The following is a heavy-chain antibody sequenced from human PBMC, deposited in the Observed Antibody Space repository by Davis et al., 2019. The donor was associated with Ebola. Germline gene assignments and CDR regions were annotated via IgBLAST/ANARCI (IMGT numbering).Heavy chain of an antibody. Sequence: GGSLRLSCAASGFTFSNAWMSWVRQAPGQGLEWMGWISGYNGNTKYAQKVQDRVTMTTDTSTSTAYMELRSLRSDDTAVYYCARGGGIMVQGVIIGRGWFDPWGQGTLVTVSS. CDR2: ISGYNGNT. V-gene: IGHV1-18*04. CDR1: GFTFSNAW. D-gene: IGHD3-10*01. CDR3: ARGGGIMVQGVIIGRGWFDP. J-gene: IGHJ5*02.